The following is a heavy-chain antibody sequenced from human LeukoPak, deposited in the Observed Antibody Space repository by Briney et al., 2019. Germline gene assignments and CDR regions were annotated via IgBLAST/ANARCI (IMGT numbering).Heavy chain of an antibody. CDR2: ISAYNGNT. V-gene: IGHV1-18*01. J-gene: IGHJ3*02. CDR1: GYTFTSYG. CDR3: ARDRGEYCTNGVCYTYWFSDAFDI. Sequence: ASVKVSCKASGYTFTSYGISWVRQAPGQGLEWMGWISAYNGNTNYAQKLQGRVTMTTDTSTSTAYMELRSLRSDDTAVYYCARDRGEYCTNGVCYTYWFSDAFDIWGQGTMVTVSS. D-gene: IGHD2-8*01.